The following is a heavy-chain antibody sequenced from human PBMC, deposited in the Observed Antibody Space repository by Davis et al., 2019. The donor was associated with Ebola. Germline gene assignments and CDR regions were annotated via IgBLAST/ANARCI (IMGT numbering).Heavy chain of an antibody. Sequence: GGSLRLSCAASGFTSSTYGMPWVRQAPGKGLERVAVIWYDGSNKYYADSVKGRVTISRDNSKNTLYLQMNSLKTEDTAVYYCTTDRYYDFWSGEASDYWGQGTLVTVSS. CDR1: GFTSSTYG. J-gene: IGHJ4*02. D-gene: IGHD3-3*01. CDR3: TTDRYYDFWSGEASDY. CDR2: IWYDGSNK. V-gene: IGHV3-33*08.